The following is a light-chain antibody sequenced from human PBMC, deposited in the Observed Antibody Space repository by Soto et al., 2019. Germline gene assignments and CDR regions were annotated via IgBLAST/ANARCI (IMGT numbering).Light chain of an antibody. CDR3: QQYGYLSWT. Sequence: EIVLTQSPGTLSLSPGERATLSCRASQSVSSSYLAWYQQKPGQAPRLLIHGASTRATGVPGRFSGSGSGTEFTLTISSLQSEDFAVYYCQQYGYLSWTFGQGTKVDIK. J-gene: IGKJ1*01. V-gene: IGKV3-20*01. CDR2: GAS. CDR1: QSVSSSY.